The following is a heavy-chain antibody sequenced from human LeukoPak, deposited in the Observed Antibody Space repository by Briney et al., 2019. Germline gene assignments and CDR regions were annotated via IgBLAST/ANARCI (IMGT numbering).Heavy chain of an antibody. D-gene: IGHD3-3*01. J-gene: IGHJ4*02. V-gene: IGHV3-30*04. CDR2: ISYDGSNE. Sequence: GGSLRLSCAASEFTFSSYTMHWVRQAPGKGLEWVAVISYDGSNEYYADSVKDRFTISRDNSKSTLYLQMNSLRAEDATMYYCARAPSGYYPYFDYWGQGTLVTVSS. CDR3: ARAPSGYYPYFDY. CDR1: EFTFSSYT.